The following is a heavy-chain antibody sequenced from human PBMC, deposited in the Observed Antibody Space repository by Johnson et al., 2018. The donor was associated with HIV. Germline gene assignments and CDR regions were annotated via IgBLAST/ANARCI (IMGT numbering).Heavy chain of an antibody. CDR3: AREPSSSYAFDI. D-gene: IGHD6-13*01. J-gene: IGHJ3*02. CDR1: GFTFDDYA. V-gene: IGHV3-9*01. Sequence: VQLVESGGGLVQPGRSLRLSCAASGFTFDDYAMHWVRQAPGKGLEWVSGISWNSGSIGYADSVKGRFTISRDNAKNSLFLHVNSLRAEDTALYYCAREPSSSYAFDIWGQGTMVTVSS. CDR2: ISWNSGSI.